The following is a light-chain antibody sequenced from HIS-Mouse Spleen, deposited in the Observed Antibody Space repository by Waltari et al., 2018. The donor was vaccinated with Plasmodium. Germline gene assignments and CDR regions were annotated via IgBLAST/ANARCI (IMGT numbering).Light chain of an antibody. J-gene: IGLJ3*02. CDR1: SSDVGGYHS. CDR3: CSYAGSYTWV. CDR2: DVS. Sequence: QSALTQPRSVSGSPGQSVTISCPGTSSDVGGYHSFSWYQQHPGKAPKLMIYDVSKRPSGVPDRFSGSKSGNTASLTISGLQAEDEADYYCCSYAGSYTWVFGGGTKLTVL. V-gene: IGLV2-11*01.